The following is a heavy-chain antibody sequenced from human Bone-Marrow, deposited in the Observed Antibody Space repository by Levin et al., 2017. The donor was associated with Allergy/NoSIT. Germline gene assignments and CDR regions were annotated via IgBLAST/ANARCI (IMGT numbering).Heavy chain of an antibody. CDR2: ISSSGSTI. CDR1: GFTFSSYE. D-gene: IGHD3-22*01. CDR3: ASQSIVVMDYYYYGMDV. J-gene: IGHJ6*02. Sequence: GESLKISCAASGFTFSSYEMNWVRQAPGKGLEWVSYISSSGSTIYYADSVKGRFTISRDNAKNSLYLQMNSLRAEDTAVYYCASQSIVVMDYYYYGMDVWGQGTTVTVSS. V-gene: IGHV3-48*03.